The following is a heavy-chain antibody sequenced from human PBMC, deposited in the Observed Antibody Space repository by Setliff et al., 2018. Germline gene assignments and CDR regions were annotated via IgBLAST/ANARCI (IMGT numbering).Heavy chain of an antibody. D-gene: IGHD3-22*01. CDR1: GFTFFSYT. CDR2: ITDDGGTT. J-gene: IGHJ4*02. V-gene: IGHV3-23*01. Sequence: GGSLRLSCTTSGFTFFSYTMNWVRQAPGKGLEWVSAITDDGGTTHYAGSVKGRFTIARDNSNSTLYLQMNSLRVEDTAVYYCAKDTYYYDSSGYYVFDYWGQGTLVTVSS. CDR3: AKDTYYYDSSGYYVFDY.